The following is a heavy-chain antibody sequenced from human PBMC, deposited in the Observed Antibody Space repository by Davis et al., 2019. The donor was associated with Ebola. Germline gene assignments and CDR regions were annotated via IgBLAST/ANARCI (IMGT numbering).Heavy chain of an antibody. V-gene: IGHV3-23*01. D-gene: IGHD3-22*01. CDR1: GFTFSTFA. CDR2: ISGNAGGT. CDR3: AKDRYYDSRGDYFDY. J-gene: IGHJ4*02. Sequence: GESPKISCAASGFTFSTFAMSWVRQAPGKGLEWVSSISGNAGGTFYAHSVKGRFTISRDNSKSTLFLQMNGLRADDTAVYYCAKDRYYDSRGDYFDYWGQGNLVTVSS.